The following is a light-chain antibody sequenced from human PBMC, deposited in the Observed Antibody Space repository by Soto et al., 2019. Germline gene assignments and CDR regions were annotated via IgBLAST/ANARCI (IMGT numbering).Light chain of an antibody. CDR3: QQYGSSPPYT. CDR2: GSS. CDR1: QSVSNNY. J-gene: IGKJ2*01. V-gene: IGKV3-20*01. Sequence: EVVLTQSPGTLSLSPGERASLSCRASQSVSNNYLAWYQQKPGQSPKLLIFGSSDRATGIPDRFSGSGSGRDVTLTISRLEPEDFAVDYCQQYGSSPPYTFGQGTKLEIK.